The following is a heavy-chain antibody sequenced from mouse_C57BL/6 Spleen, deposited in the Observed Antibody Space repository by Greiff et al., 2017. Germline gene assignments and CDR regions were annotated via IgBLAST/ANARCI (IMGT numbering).Heavy chain of an antibody. Sequence: EVMLVESGGGLVQPGGSLKLSCAASGIDFSRYWMSWVRRAPGKGLEWIGEINPDSSTINYAPSLKDKFIISRDNATNTLYLQMSRVRSEDTALYYCASSWDGAWFAYWGQGTLVTVSA. CDR3: ASSWDGAWFAY. CDR2: INPDSSTI. V-gene: IGHV4-1*01. J-gene: IGHJ3*01. CDR1: GIDFSRYW. D-gene: IGHD4-1*01.